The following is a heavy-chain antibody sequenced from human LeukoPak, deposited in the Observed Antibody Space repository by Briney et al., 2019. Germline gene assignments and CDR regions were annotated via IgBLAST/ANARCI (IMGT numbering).Heavy chain of an antibody. CDR1: GDSISTSNYY. J-gene: IGHJ6*03. V-gene: IGHV4-39*07. CDR2: IYYSGIT. D-gene: IGHD1-26*01. Sequence: SETLSLTCTVSGDSISTSNYYWAWIRQPPGKGLEWIGSIYYSGITYYNASLKSRVTTSVDTSKNQFSLKLSSVTAADTAVYYCARVSGRIVGGYYYYYYMDVWGKGTTVTISS. CDR3: ARVSGRIVGGYYYYYYMDV.